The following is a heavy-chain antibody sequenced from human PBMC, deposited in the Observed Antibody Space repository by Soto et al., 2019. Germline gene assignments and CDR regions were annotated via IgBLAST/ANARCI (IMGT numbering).Heavy chain of an antibody. V-gene: IGHV4-39*01. J-gene: IGHJ4*02. D-gene: IGHD3-22*01. CDR2: ICYSGTT. CDR1: GGSTSSSTYC. CDR3: ARHPQRGSDYYYPFDY. Sequence: PSETLSLTCIVSGGSTSSSTYCWGWVRQPPGTGLEWIGSICYSGTTYYNPSLPALNSRVTISVDTSQSKFSMRLSSVTAADTAVYYCARHPQRGSDYYYPFDYWGPGSLVTVSS.